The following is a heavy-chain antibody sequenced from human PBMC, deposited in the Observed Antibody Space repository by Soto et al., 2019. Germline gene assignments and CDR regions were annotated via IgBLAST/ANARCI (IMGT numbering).Heavy chain of an antibody. CDR3: ARQKVSRFYGEVDFFDY. D-gene: IGHD4-17*01. CDR2: IYYSGST. J-gene: IGHJ4*02. Sequence: NPSETLSLTCTVSGGSISSGDYYWSWIRQPPGKGLEWIGYIYYSGSTNYNPSLKSRVTISIDTSNKHLSLHLTSVTAADTAVYYCARQKVSRFYGEVDFFDYWGLGTLVTVSS. CDR1: GGSISSGDYY. V-gene: IGHV4-30-4*01.